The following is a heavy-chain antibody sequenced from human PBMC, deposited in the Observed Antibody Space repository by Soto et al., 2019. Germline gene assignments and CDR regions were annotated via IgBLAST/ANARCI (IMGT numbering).Heavy chain of an antibody. J-gene: IGHJ4*02. CDR3: ASPSYGSGNFY. CDR1: GYTFSTYL. V-gene: IGHV1-3*01. D-gene: IGHD3-10*01. Sequence: QVQLVQSGAEVKKPGASVELSCKASGYTFSTYLLHWVRQAPGQGLEWMGWINAHNGYTKYSQKFQGRVTLTRDTSASTAYMELSSLRSEDTAVYYCASPSYGSGNFYWGQGSLVTFSS. CDR2: INAHNGYT.